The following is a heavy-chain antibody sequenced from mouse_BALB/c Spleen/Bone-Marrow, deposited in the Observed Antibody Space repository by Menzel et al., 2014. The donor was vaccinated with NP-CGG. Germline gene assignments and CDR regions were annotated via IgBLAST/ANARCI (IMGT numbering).Heavy chain of an antibody. J-gene: IGHJ4*01. V-gene: IGHV1-69*01. CDR1: GYTFTDNW. D-gene: IGHD2-4*01. Sequence: QVTLYASGAELGMPGASVKMSCKASGYTFTDNWIYWVKQRPGQGLEWIGAIDTSDSYTNYNQKFMGKASLTEDASSSTAYVQVSSLTSDDSAVYYCARGGHDFSLDYWGQGTSVTVSS. CDR3: ARGGHDFSLDY. CDR2: IDTSDSYT.